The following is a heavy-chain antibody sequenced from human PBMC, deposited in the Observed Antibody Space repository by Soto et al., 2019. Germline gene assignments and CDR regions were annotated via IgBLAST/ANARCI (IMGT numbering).Heavy chain of an antibody. CDR1: GFTFSSYA. V-gene: IGHV3-23*01. J-gene: IGHJ6*03. D-gene: IGHD4-17*01. Sequence: GGSLRLSCAASGFTFSSYAMSWVRQAPGKGLEWVSAISGSGGSTYYADSVKGRFTISRDNSKNTLYLQMNSLRAEDTAVYYCAKGTTVTTLYYYYYMDVWGKGTTVTVSS. CDR2: ISGSGGST. CDR3: AKGTTVTTLYYYYYMDV.